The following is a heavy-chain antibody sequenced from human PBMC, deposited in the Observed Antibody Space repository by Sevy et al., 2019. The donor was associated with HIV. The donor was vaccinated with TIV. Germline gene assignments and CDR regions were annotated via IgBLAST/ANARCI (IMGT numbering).Heavy chain of an antibody. Sequence: ASVKVSCKASGYTFTNYYLYWVRQAPGQGLEWMGVINPSGGTTSYAQKFQGRVTLTRETSTSTVYMELSSLRSEDTAVYYCARVTDYGSGSYKDYWGQGTLVTVSS. V-gene: IGHV1-46*03. J-gene: IGHJ4*02. CDR3: ARVTDYGSGSYKDY. D-gene: IGHD3-10*01. CDR2: INPSGGTT. CDR1: GYTFTNYY.